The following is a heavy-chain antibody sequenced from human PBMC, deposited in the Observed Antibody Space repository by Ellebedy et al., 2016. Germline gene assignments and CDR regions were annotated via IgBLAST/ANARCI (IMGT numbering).Heavy chain of an antibody. CDR2: ISYDGSNK. CDR3: ANKGGGDSDY. Sequence: GESLKISCVVSGFTFSSYGMHWVRQAPGKGLEWVAVISYDGSNKYYADSVKGRFTISRDNAQNSLYLQMNSLSADDTAVYYCANKGGGDSDYWGQGTLVTVSS. CDR1: GFTFSSYG. D-gene: IGHD3-10*01. J-gene: IGHJ4*02. V-gene: IGHV3-30*18.